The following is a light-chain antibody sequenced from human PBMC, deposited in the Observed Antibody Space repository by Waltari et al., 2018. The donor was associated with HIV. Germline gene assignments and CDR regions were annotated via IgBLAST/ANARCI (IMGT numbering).Light chain of an antibody. CDR2: DDF. Sequence: SYVLTQPPSVSVAPGQTARTPCGGNSIRSKSVHWYQQKPGQAPVMVVYDDFDRPSGIPERFSGSNSGNTATLTISRVEAGDEADYFCQVWDSSSEYVFGSGTKVTVL. V-gene: IGLV3-21*02. CDR3: QVWDSSSEYV. CDR1: SIRSKS. J-gene: IGLJ1*01.